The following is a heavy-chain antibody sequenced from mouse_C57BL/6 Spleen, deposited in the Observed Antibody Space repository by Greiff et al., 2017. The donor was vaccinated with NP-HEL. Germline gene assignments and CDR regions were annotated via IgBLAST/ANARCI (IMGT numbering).Heavy chain of an antibody. CDR1: GYTFTDYN. CDR3: ARSYYGSSYDY. J-gene: IGHJ2*01. V-gene: IGHV1-22*01. CDR2: INPNNGGT. Sequence: EVMLVESGPELVKPGASVKMSCKASGYTFTDYNMHWVKQSHGKSLEWIGYINPNNGGTSYNQKFKGKATLTVNKSSSTAYMELRSLTSEDSAVYYCARSYYGSSYDYWGQGTTLTVSS. D-gene: IGHD1-1*01.